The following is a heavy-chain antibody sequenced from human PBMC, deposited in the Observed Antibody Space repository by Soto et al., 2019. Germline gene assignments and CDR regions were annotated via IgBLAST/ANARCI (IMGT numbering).Heavy chain of an antibody. CDR2: IIPIFGTA. D-gene: IGHD2-8*01. V-gene: IGHV1-69*13. Sequence: SVKVSCKASVGTFSSYAISWVRQAPGQGLEWMGGIIPIFGTANYAQKFQGRVTITADESTSTAYMELSSLRSEDTAVYYCARSPDCTNGVCYKREAPLDYWGQGALVTVSS. CDR3: ARSPDCTNGVCYKREAPLDY. CDR1: VGTFSSYA. J-gene: IGHJ4*02.